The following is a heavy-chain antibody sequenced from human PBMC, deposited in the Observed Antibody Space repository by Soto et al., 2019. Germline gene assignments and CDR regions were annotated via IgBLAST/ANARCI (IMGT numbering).Heavy chain of an antibody. Sequence: QVQLVESGGGVVQPGRSLRLSCAASGFTFSSYGMHWVRQAPGKGLEWVAVIWYDGSNKYYADSVKGRFTISRDNSKNTLYLQMNSLRAEDTDVYYCARASAVKKNTCSGGSCYLLDPWGQGTLVTVSS. CDR1: GFTFSSYG. J-gene: IGHJ5*02. CDR2: IWYDGSNK. CDR3: ARASAVKKNTCSGGSCYLLDP. D-gene: IGHD2-15*01. V-gene: IGHV3-33*01.